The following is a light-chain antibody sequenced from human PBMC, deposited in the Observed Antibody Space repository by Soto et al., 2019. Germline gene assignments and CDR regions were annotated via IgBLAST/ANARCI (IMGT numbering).Light chain of an antibody. CDR1: QSVSSSY. Sequence: EIVLTQSPGTLSLSPGERATLSCRASQSVSSSYLAWYQQKPGQAPRLLIYGASSSATGIPDRFSGSGSGTDFTLTISRLEPEDFAVYYCQQYGNSPAFGGGTKVDIK. V-gene: IGKV3-20*01. CDR3: QQYGNSPA. CDR2: GAS. J-gene: IGKJ4*01.